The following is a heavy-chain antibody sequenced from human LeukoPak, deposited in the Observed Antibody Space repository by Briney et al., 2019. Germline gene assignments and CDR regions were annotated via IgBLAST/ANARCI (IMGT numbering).Heavy chain of an antibody. V-gene: IGHV3-23*01. CDR2: ISGGGGST. Sequence: PGESLRLSCAASGFTFSSYAMTWVRQAPWKGLEWVSGISGGGGSTYYADSVKGRFTISRDNSKNTIYLQMNNLGVEDTAVYYCAKGHRIRGLITFDYWGQGTLVTVSS. J-gene: IGHJ4*02. D-gene: IGHD3-10*01. CDR3: AKGHRIRGLITFDY. CDR1: GFTFSSYA.